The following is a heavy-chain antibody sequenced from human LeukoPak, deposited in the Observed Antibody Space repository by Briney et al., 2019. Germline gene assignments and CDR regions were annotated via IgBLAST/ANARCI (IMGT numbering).Heavy chain of an antibody. D-gene: IGHD2-15*01. CDR1: GGSFSGYY. J-gene: IGHJ4*02. Sequence: SETLSLTCAVYGGSFSGYYWSWIRQPPGKGLEWIGEINHSGSTKYNPSLKSRVTISVDTSKYQFSLKLSSVTAADTAVYYCAKETRGGGSCYFDCWGQGTLVTVSS. V-gene: IGHV4-34*01. CDR3: AKETRGGGSCYFDC. CDR2: INHSGST.